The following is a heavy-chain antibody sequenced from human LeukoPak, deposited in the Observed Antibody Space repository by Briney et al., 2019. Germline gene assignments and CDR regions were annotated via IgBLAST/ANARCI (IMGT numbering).Heavy chain of an antibody. CDR1: GYTFTSYA. CDR3: ARAGGELWFGDNWFDP. D-gene: IGHD3-10*01. V-gene: IGHV1-3*01. CDR2: INAGNGNT. J-gene: IGHJ5*02. Sequence: ASVKVSCKASGYTFTSYAMHWVRQAPGQRLEWMGWINAGNGNTKYSQKFQGRVTITRDTSASTAYMELSSLRSEDTAVYYCARAGGELWFGDNWFDPWGQGTLVTVSS.